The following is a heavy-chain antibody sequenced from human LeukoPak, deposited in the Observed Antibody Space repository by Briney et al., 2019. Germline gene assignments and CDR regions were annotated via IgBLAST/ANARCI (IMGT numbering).Heavy chain of an antibody. CDR2: LSGSGGNT. CDR1: GFTFSSYA. V-gene: IGHV3-23*01. CDR3: ARALYCSGGTCYFALYFDL. J-gene: IGHJ2*01. Sequence: GGSLRLSCAASGFTFSSYAMSWVRQAPGKGLEWVSTLSGSGGNTYYADSVKGRFTISRDNAKNSLYLQVNSLRAEDTAVYYCARALYCSGGTCYFALYFDLWGRGTLVTVSS. D-gene: IGHD2-15*01.